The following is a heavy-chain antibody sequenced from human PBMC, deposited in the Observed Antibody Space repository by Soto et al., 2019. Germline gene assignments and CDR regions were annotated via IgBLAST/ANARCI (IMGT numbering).Heavy chain of an antibody. Sequence: GGSLRLSCAASGFTFSSYWMQWVRQAPGKGLVWVSRINSEGTTTFYADSVKGRFTISRDNAKKTLYLQMNSLRDEDTAVYYCCRAPGGTGIVEHSAQGNLVTVSA. CDR3: CRAPGGTGIVEH. V-gene: IGHV3-74*01. J-gene: IGHJ4*02. D-gene: IGHD7-27*01. CDR2: INSEGTTT. CDR1: GFTFSSYW.